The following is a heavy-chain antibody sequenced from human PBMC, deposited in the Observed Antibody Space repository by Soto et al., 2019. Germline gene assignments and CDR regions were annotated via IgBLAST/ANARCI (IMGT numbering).Heavy chain of an antibody. CDR1: GYTFTSYA. V-gene: IGHV1-3*01. CDR3: ASGYDFWSGGAYMDV. J-gene: IGHJ6*03. D-gene: IGHD3-3*01. Sequence: QVQLVQSGAEVKKPGASVKVSCKASGYTFTSYAMHWVHQAPGQRLEWMGWINAGNGNTKYSQKFQGRVTITRDTSASTAYMELSSLRSEDTAVYYCASGYDFWSGGAYMDVWGKGTTVTVSS. CDR2: INAGNGNT.